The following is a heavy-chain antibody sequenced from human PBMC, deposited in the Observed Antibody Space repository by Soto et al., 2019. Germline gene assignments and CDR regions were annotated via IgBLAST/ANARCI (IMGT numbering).Heavy chain of an antibody. Sequence: GASVKVSCKASGYTFNIYCINWVRQAPGQGLEWMGWISPDNGNTNYAQKLQGRVTMTTDTSTSTAYMELRSLRSDDTAVYYCARALGYSGYAGMDVWGQGTTVTVSS. CDR2: ISPDNGNT. CDR1: GYTFNIYC. D-gene: IGHD5-12*01. V-gene: IGHV1-18*01. J-gene: IGHJ6*02. CDR3: ARALGYSGYAGMDV.